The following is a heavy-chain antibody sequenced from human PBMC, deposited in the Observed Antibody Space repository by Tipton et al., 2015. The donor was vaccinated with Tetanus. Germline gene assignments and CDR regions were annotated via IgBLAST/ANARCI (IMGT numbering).Heavy chain of an antibody. V-gene: IGHV4-30-4*08. CDR2: IYYTGST. CDR3: SSSPGNHYLAFFDY. J-gene: IGHJ4*02. Sequence: TLSLTCTVSGASSTSGDYYWAWIRQPPGKGPEWIGSIYYTGSTYYNPSLKSRVTISIDTSKNQFSLRLSSVTAADTAVYYCSSSPGNHYLAFFDYWGRGTLVTVSS. CDR1: GASSTSGDYY. D-gene: IGHD2/OR15-2a*01.